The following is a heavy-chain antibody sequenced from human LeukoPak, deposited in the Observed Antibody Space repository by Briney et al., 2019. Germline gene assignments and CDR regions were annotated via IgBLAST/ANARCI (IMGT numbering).Heavy chain of an antibody. Sequence: KPSQTLSLTCTVSGGSISSSSYYWGWIRQPPGKGLEWIGSIYYSGSTYYNPSLKSRVTISVDTSKNQFSLKLSSVTAADTAVYYCARRYSSGWYGYYYDSSGYSGYFDYWGQGTLVTVSS. CDR1: GGSISSSSYY. V-gene: IGHV4-39*01. CDR3: ARRYSSGWYGYYYDSSGYSGYFDY. CDR2: IYYSGST. D-gene: IGHD3-22*01. J-gene: IGHJ4*02.